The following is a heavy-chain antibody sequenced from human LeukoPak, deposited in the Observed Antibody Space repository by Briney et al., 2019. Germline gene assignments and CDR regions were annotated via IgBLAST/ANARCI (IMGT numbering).Heavy chain of an antibody. CDR3: ARDRGGITMVRGVTAPDY. CDR1: GGTFSSYA. V-gene: IGHV1-69*05. J-gene: IGHJ4*02. CDR2: IIPIFGTA. Sequence: SVKVSCKASGGTFSSYAISWVRQAPGQGLEWMGRIIPIFGTANYAQKLQGRVTITTDESTSTAYMELSSLRSDDTAVYYCARDRGGITMVRGVTAPDYWGQGTLVTVSS. D-gene: IGHD3-10*01.